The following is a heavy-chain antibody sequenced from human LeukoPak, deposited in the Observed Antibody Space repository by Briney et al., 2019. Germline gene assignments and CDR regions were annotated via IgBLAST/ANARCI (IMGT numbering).Heavy chain of an antibody. CDR2: INPNSGGT. CDR3: AREVYYDDHDRIDY. CDR1: GYTFTGYY. J-gene: IGHJ4*02. Sequence: ASVKVSCKASGYTFTGYYMHWVRQAPGQGLEWMGWINPNSGGTNYAQKFQGRVTMTRDTSTSTVYMELSSLRSEDTAVYYCAREVYYDDHDRIDYWGQGTLVTVSS. D-gene: IGHD3-22*01. V-gene: IGHV1-2*02.